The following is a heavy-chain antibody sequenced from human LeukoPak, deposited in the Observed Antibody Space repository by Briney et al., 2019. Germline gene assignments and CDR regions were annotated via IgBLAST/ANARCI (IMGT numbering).Heavy chain of an antibody. D-gene: IGHD5-18*01. CDR3: ARLPLGYSYGHFDY. CDR2: IYYSGST. V-gene: IGHV4-59*01. J-gene: IGHJ4*02. Sequence: SETLSLTCTVSGGSISSYYWSWIRQPPGKGLEWIGYIYYSGSTNYNPSLKSRVTIPVDTSKNQFSLKLSSVTAADTAVYYCARLPLGYSYGHFDYWGQGTLVTVSS. CDR1: GGSISSYY.